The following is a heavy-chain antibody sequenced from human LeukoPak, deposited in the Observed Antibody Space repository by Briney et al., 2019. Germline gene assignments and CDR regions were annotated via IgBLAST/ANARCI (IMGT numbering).Heavy chain of an antibody. J-gene: IGHJ4*02. V-gene: IGHV4-39*01. D-gene: IGHD6-19*01. CDR1: GGSISSSSYY. Sequence: SETLSLTCTVSGGSISSSSYYWGWIRQPPGKGLEWIGSIYYSGSTYYNPSLKSRVTISADTSKNQFSLKLSSVTAADTAVYYCANHGGGSSGWHYFSVDYWGQGTLVTVSS. CDR2: IYYSGST. CDR3: ANHGGGSSGWHYFSVDY.